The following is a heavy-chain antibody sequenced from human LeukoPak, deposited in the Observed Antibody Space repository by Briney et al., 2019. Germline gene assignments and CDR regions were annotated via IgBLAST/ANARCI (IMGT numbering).Heavy chain of an antibody. Sequence: GXXLRLSCAASGFTFDDYAMHWVRQAAGKGLERVSGISWNSGSIVYADCVKGGFTISRENGKNSLYVKMKSVRGEEMALYYCAKDMSRGGFDYWGQGTLVTVSS. CDR3: AKDMSRGGFDY. V-gene: IGHV3-9*03. J-gene: IGHJ4*02. CDR1: GFTFDDYA. CDR2: ISWNSGSI. D-gene: IGHD3-16*01.